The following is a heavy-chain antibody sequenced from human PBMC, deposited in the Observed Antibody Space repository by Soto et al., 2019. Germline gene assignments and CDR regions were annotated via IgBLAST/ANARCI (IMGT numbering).Heavy chain of an antibody. V-gene: IGHV3-7*02. Sequence: EVQLVESGGGLVQPGGSLRLSCAASGFTFRSYWMSWVRQAPGKGLEWVANIKQDGSEKSYLDSGKGRFTISRDNGKNSLSLEMNSLRVDDKAVYYCASKGGQGDAVAFWGQGTMVTVSS. CDR3: ASKGGQGDAVAF. CDR2: IKQDGSEK. J-gene: IGHJ3*01. CDR1: GFTFRSYW.